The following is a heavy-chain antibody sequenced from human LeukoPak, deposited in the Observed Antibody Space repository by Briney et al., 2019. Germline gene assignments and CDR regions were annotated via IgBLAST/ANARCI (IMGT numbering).Heavy chain of an antibody. D-gene: IGHD3-22*01. CDR2: IYYSGST. Sequence: SETLSLTCTVYGGSISSYYWSWIRQPPGKGLEWIGYIYYSGSTNYNPSLKSRVTISVDTSKNQLSLKLSSVTAADTAVYYCAGAPYYYDSSGYYISDYWGPGTLVTVSS. CDR3: AGAPYYYDSSGYYISDY. J-gene: IGHJ4*02. V-gene: IGHV4-59*01. CDR1: GGSISSYY.